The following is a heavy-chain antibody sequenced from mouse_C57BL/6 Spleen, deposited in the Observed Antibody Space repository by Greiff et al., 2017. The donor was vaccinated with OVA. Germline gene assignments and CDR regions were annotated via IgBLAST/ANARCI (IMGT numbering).Heavy chain of an antibody. D-gene: IGHD3-1*01. Sequence: VQLQQSGPELVKPGASFPLSFPSSFSSFLLSCLHWVPPIPFPFLSWIGRIYPGDGDTNYNGKFKCHSTLTADNSSSTAYMQLSSLTSEDSAVYFCARSGGPNPSYWGQGTTLTVSS. J-gene: IGHJ2*01. CDR2: IYPGDGDT. CDR3: ARSGGPNPSY. V-gene: IGHV1-82*01. CDR1: FSSFLLSC.